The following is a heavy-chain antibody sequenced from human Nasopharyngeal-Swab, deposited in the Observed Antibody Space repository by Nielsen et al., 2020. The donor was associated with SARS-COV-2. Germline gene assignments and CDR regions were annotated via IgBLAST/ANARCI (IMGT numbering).Heavy chain of an antibody. Sequence: PGKGLEWIGYIHYTGYTFYNPSLESRLIISLDTSQNQFSLRLSSVTAADTAVYYCARDPPLGGGIAVAGFDYWGQGTLVTVSS. J-gene: IGHJ4*02. V-gene: IGHV4-31*02. D-gene: IGHD6-19*01. CDR2: IHYTGYT. CDR3: ARDPPLGGGIAVAGFDY.